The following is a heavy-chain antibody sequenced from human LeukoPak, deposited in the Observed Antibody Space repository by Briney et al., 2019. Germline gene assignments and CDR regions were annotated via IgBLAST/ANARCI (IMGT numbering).Heavy chain of an antibody. V-gene: IGHV4-4*07. CDR2: IYTSGST. D-gene: IGHD4-17*01. J-gene: IGHJ5*02. Sequence: PSETLSLTCTVSGGSISSYYWSWIRQPAGKGLEWIGRIYTSGSTNYNPSLKSRVTMSVDTSKNQFSLKLSSVTAADTAVYYCARDGDHGADSGGNWFDPWGQGTLVTVSS. CDR1: GGSISSYY. CDR3: ARDGDHGADSGGNWFDP.